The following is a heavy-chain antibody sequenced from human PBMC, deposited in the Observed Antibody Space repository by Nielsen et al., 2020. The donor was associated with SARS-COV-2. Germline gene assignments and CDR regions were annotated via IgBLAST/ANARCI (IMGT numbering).Heavy chain of an antibody. CDR3: ARPVETYYYDSSGYYPGLNYFDY. CDR2: ISSSGSTI. CDR1: GFTFSSYW. V-gene: IGHV3-48*04. Sequence: GESLKISCAASGFTFSSYWMSWVRQAPGKGLEWVSYISSSGSTIYYADSVKGRFTISRDNAKNSLYLQMNSLRAEDTAVYYCARPVETYYYDSSGYYPGLNYFDYWGQGTLVTVSS. D-gene: IGHD3-22*01. J-gene: IGHJ4*02.